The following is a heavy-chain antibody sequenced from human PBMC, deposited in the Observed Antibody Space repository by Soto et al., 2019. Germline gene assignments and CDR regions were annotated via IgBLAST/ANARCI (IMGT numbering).Heavy chain of an antibody. CDR3: ARESHDILAGSPWVWYFDL. D-gene: IGHD3-9*01. V-gene: IGHV4-34*01. CDR2: INDRGSI. J-gene: IGHJ2*01. CDR1: GGSFSGYY. Sequence: QVQLQQWGAGPLRPLETLSLTCGVSGGSFSGYYWAWIRQSPGKGLEWIGEINDRGSINYNPSLKSRVSISVETSKNHYSLSLRSVTAADTAVYYCARESHDILAGSPWVWYFDLWGRGTLVSVSS.